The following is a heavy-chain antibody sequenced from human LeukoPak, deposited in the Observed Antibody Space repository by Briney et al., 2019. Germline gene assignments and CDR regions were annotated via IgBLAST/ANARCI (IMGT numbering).Heavy chain of an antibody. Sequence: GGSLRLSCVASGFTFNTYWMHWVRQAPGKGPVWVSRIKNDGSSTSYADSVKGRFTISRDNSKSTLYLQMNSLRAEDTAVYYCAKEGFDYWGQGTLVTVSS. V-gene: IGHV3-74*01. CDR2: IKNDGSST. CDR1: GFTFNTYW. CDR3: AKEGFDY. J-gene: IGHJ4*02.